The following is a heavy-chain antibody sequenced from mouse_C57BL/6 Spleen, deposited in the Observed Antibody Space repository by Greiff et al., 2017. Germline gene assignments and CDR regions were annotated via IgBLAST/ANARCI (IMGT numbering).Heavy chain of an antibody. Sequence: VQLQQPGAELVRPGSSVKLSCKASGYTFTSYWMDWVKQRPGQGLEWIGNIYPSDSETHYNQKFKDKATLTVDKSSSTAYMQLSSLTSEDSAVYYCARSDGNYFDYWGQGTTLTVSS. CDR2: IYPSDSET. D-gene: IGHD2-3*01. V-gene: IGHV1-61*01. CDR3: ARSDGNYFDY. J-gene: IGHJ2*01. CDR1: GYTFTSYW.